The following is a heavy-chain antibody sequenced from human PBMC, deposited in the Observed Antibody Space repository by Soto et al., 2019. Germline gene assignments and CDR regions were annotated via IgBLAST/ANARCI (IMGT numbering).Heavy chain of an antibody. D-gene: IGHD6-13*01. CDR2: TYYRSNWHN. J-gene: IGHJ4*02. V-gene: IGHV6-1*01. CDR1: GDSVSSNSST. Sequence: QVQLQQSGPVLVKPSQTLSLTCAISGDSVSSNSSTWNWIRQSPSRRLEWLGRTYYRSNWHNEYAVSVQSRITINPDPPKSQFSRQLNSVTPEGTAVYYCARLVGNRWLVCWGQGTLVTVSS. CDR3: ARLVGNRWLVC.